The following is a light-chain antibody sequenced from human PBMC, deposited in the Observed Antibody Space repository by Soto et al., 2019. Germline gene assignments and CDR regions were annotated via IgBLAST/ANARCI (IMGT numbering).Light chain of an antibody. V-gene: IGKV3D-20*02. J-gene: IGKJ3*01. CDR1: QSIARSY. CDR3: QHRALTSFT. CDR2: GAT. Sequence: EIVLPQSPGTLSLSPGERATLSCRASQSIARSYIVWYQQKPGQAPRLLIYGATNRATGIPDRFSGSGSGTDFALTISRLEPEDVAVDYCQHRALTSFTFGPGTKVDIK.